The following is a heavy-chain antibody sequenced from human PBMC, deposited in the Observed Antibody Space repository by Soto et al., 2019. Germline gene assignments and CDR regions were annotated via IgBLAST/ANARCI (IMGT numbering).Heavy chain of an antibody. CDR1: GFTFSNNW. J-gene: IGHJ4*02. V-gene: IGHV3-74*03. CDR2: IKSDGSST. D-gene: IGHD4-17*01. Sequence: EVHLVESGGELAQPGGSLRLSCAASGFTFSNNWIHWVRQAPGKGLVWVSGIKSDGSSTTYADSVKGRFTISRDNAKNTLCLQMNSLRAEDTAVYYCASAAPFNYGCNSGFDFCVQGALVTVSS. CDR3: ASAAPFNYGCNSGFDF.